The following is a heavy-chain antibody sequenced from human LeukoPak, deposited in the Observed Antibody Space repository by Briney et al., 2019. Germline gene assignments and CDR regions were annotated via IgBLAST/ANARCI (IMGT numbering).Heavy chain of an antibody. CDR3: ARDLGDYLLDY. J-gene: IGHJ4*02. CDR1: GGSISSGGYS. V-gene: IGHV4-30-2*01. Sequence: SETLSLTCAVSGGSISSGGYSWSWIRQPPGKGLEWIGYIYHSGSTYYNPSLKSRVTISVDRSKNQFSLKLSSVTAADTAVYYCARDLGDYLLDYWGQGTLVTVSS. CDR2: IYHSGST. D-gene: IGHD5-12*01.